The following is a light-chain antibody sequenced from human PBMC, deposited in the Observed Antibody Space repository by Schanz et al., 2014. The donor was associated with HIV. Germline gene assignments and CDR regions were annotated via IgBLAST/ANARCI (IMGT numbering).Light chain of an antibody. Sequence: EIVLTQSPGTLSLSPGERATLSCRASQSVSSSYFAWYQQKPGQAPRLLIYGASIRATGIPDRFSGSGSGTDFTLTISRLEPEDFAVYYCQQYGSSFGPGTKVEIK. J-gene: IGKJ3*01. V-gene: IGKV3-20*01. CDR3: QQYGSS. CDR1: QSVSSSY. CDR2: GAS.